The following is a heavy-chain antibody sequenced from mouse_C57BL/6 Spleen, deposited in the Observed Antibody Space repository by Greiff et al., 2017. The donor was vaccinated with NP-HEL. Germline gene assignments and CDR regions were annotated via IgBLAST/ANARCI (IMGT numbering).Heavy chain of an antibody. J-gene: IGHJ1*03. CDR3: ARRGQATTGYFDV. V-gene: IGHV1-50*01. CDR2: IDPSDSYT. CDR1: GYTFTSYW. Sequence: QVQLQQPGAELVKPGASVKLSCKASGYTFTSYWMQWVKQRPGQGLEWIGEIDPSDSYTNYNQKFKGKATLTVDTSSSTAYMQLSSLTSEDSAVYYCARRGQATTGYFDVWGTGTTVTVSS. D-gene: IGHD2-12*01.